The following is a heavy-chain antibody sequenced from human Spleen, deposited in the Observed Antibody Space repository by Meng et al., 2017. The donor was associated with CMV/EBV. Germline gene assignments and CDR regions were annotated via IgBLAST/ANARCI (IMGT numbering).Heavy chain of an antibody. V-gene: IGHV3-20*04. CDR3: AKSLGRTSSSSYFDY. J-gene: IGHJ4*02. D-gene: IGHD6-6*01. CDR2: ISSSGGMK. Sequence: GGSLRLSCAASGFNLNGYEVNWVRQAPGKGLEWISFISSSGGMKIYADSVKGRFTISRDNAKNSLYLQMNSLRAEDMALYYCAKSLGRTSSSSYFDYWGQGTLVTVSS. CDR1: GFNLNGYE.